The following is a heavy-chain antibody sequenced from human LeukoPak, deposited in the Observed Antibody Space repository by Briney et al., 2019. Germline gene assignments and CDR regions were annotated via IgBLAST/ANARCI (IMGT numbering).Heavy chain of an antibody. V-gene: IGHV3-33*08. CDR3: ARFAASYMDV. CDR2: IRFDGDNQ. CDR1: GFSFSSYG. Sequence: GGSLRLSCAAFGFSFSSYGMHWVRQAPGKGLEWVASIRFDGDNQYYGEAVKGRFTISRNNAENRLFLQMNNASAEDTAVYFCARFAASYMDVWGQGTTVTVSS. D-gene: IGHD6-25*01. J-gene: IGHJ6*03.